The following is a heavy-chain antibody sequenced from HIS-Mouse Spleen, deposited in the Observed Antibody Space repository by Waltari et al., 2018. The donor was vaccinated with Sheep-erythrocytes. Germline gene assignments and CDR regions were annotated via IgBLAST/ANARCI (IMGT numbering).Heavy chain of an antibody. D-gene: IGHD3-3*01. CDR1: GGSISSSSYY. CDR3: ARDEGTYYDFWSGYPPSYYFDY. CDR2: IYYSGST. Sequence: QLQLQESGPGLVKPSETLSLTCTVSGGSISSSSYYWGWIRQPPGKGLEWIGSIYYSGSTYDNPFLKSRGTISVDTSKNQFSLKLSSVTAADTAVYYCARDEGTYYDFWSGYPPSYYFDYWGQGTLVTVSS. V-gene: IGHV4-39*07. J-gene: IGHJ4*02.